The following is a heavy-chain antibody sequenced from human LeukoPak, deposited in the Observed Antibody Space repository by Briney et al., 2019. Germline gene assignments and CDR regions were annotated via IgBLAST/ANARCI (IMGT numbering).Heavy chain of an antibody. CDR2: ISYDGSNK. CDR1: GFTFSSYG. CDR3: AKKISPYHPPEDGMDV. V-gene: IGHV3-30*18. D-gene: IGHD1-14*01. Sequence: GGSLRLSCAASGFTFSSYGMHWVRQAPGKGLEWVAVISYDGSNKYYADSVKGRSTISRDNSKNTLYLQMNSLRAEDTAVYYCAKKISPYHPPEDGMDVWGQGTTVTVSS. J-gene: IGHJ6*02.